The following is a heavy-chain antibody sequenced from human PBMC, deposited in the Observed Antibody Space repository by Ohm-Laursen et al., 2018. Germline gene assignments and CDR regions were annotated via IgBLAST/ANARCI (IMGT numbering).Heavy chain of an antibody. J-gene: IGHJ6*02. Sequence: SLRLSCAASGFTFSDYYMSWIRQAPAKGLEWVSYIGSGYTPHYADSVKGRFTISRDNAKNSLYLQMTSLTAEDTAVYYCAREGGYDSPGNYYGMDVWGQGTTVTVSS. CDR3: AREGGYDSPGNYYGMDV. D-gene: IGHD5-12*01. V-gene: IGHV3-11*06. CDR1: GFTFSDYY. CDR2: IGSGYTP.